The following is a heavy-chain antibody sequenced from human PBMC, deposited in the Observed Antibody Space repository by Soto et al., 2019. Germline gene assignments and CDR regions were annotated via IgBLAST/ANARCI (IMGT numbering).Heavy chain of an antibody. J-gene: IGHJ5*02. CDR1: GVTFSSYA. V-gene: IGHV3-23*01. Sequence: GGSLRLSCAASGVTFSSYAMSLVRQAPGKGLEWVSVISGSGGTTYYADSVKGRFTISRDNSKNTLYLQMNSLRAEDTAVYYCAKDPRKTISTGNWFDPWGQGTLVTVSS. D-gene: IGHD2-2*01. CDR3: AKDPRKTISTGNWFDP. CDR2: ISGSGGTT.